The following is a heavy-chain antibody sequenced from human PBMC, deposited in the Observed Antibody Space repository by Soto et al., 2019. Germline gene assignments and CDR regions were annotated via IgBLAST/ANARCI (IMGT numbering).Heavy chain of an antibody. D-gene: IGHD3-22*01. CDR3: ARSPDYYDSSGYYLVPFDY. CDR1: GGAFSSYA. J-gene: IGHJ4*02. CDR2: IIPIFGTA. Sequence: GASVKVSCKASGGAFSSYAISWVRQAPGQGLEWMGGIIPIFGTANYAQKFQGRVTITADESTSTAYMELSSLRSEDTAVYYCARSPDYYDSSGYYLVPFDYWGQGTLVTVSS. V-gene: IGHV1-69*13.